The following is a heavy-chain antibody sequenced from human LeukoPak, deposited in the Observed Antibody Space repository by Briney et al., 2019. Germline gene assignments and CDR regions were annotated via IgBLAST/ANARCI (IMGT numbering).Heavy chain of an antibody. CDR2: IHISATT. CDR1: GFTFDDFA. J-gene: IGHJ1*01. D-gene: IGHD2-15*01. CDR3: ARERGRD. V-gene: IGHV3-53*01. Sequence: GGSLRLSCVASGFTFDDFAMHWVRQVPGKGLEWVSIIHISATTSYADSVKGGFTISRDNFKNTVYLQMNSLRAEDTAVYYCARERGRDLGQGTLVTVSS.